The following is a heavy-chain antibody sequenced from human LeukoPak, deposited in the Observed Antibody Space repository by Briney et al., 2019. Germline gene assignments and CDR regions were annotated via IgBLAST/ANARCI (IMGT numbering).Heavy chain of an antibody. CDR2: IRGSGDST. CDR1: GFTLSSYV. V-gene: IGHV3-23*01. Sequence: PGGSLRLSCAASGFTLSSYVMSWVRQAPGKGLEWVSGIRGSGDSTYYADSVKGRFTISRDNSKNTLYLQMNSLRAEDTAVYYCAKAGYDYVWGSYRPTVIDYWGQGTLVTVSS. D-gene: IGHD3-16*02. J-gene: IGHJ4*02. CDR3: AKAGYDYVWGSYRPTVIDY.